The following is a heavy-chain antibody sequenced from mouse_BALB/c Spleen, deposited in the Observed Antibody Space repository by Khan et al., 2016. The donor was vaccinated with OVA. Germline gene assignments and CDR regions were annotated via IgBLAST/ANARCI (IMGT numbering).Heavy chain of an antibody. CDR2: MSSGGDYT. CDR1: GFTFSSYS. J-gene: IGHJ3*01. Sequence: EVELVESGGDLVKPGGSLKLSCAASGFTFSSYSMSWVRQIPDKRLKWVATMSSGGDYTYYPDSVKGRFTISRDNAKNTLYLQMSSLKSEDTAMYYCASHLTGSFAYWGQGTLVTVSA. V-gene: IGHV5-6*01. CDR3: ASHLTGSFAY.